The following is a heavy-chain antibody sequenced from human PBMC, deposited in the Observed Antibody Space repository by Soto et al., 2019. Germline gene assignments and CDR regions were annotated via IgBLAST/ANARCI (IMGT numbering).Heavy chain of an antibody. D-gene: IGHD3-22*01. Sequence: QVQLVQSGAEVKKPGSSVKVSCKASGGTFSSYAISWVRQAPGQGLEWMGGSIPNIGTANYAQKFQGRVTITADESTSTAYMELSSLLSEDTAVSYCAKNRFTMIVRGGVFDIWGQGTMVTVSS. CDR1: GGTFSSYA. J-gene: IGHJ3*02. CDR3: AKNRFTMIVRGGVFDI. V-gene: IGHV1-69*01. CDR2: SIPNIGTA.